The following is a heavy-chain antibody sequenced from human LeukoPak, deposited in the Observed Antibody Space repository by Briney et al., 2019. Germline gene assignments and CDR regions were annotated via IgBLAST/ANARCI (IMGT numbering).Heavy chain of an antibody. CDR1: SFTFSKTW. D-gene: IGHD2-2*01. CDR3: TTELYCSSTTCPLTFDT. V-gene: IGHV3-15*01. J-gene: IGHJ4*02. Sequence: GGSLRLSCAASSFTFSKTWMSWVRQAPGKGLEWVGRVKSENDGETTEYAAPVKGRFTISRDDSKKTVYLQMNSLKTEDTAMYYCTTELYCSSTTCPLTFDTWGQGTLVTVSS. CDR2: VKSENDGETT.